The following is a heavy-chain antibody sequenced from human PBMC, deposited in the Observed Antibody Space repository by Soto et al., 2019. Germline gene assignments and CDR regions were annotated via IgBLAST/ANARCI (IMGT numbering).Heavy chain of an antibody. J-gene: IGHJ4*02. Sequence: GGSLRLSCAASGFSVGSNYMTWVRQAPGKGLEWVSLMDSGGSTYYAGSVKGRFTISRDNSKNTLYLQMNSLRAEDTAVYHCAREWYSSSGPHFDCWGQGTLVTVS. D-gene: IGHD6-6*01. CDR2: MDSGGST. V-gene: IGHV3-53*01. CDR1: GFSVGSNY. CDR3: AREWYSSSGPHFDC.